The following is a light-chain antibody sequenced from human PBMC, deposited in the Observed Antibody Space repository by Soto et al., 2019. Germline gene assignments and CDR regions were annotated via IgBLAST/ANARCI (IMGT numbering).Light chain of an antibody. CDR2: GAS. CDR3: QQYGSSGT. V-gene: IGKV3-20*01. CDR1: QSVSSSY. Sequence: EIVLTQSPGTLSFSPVERSTLSFRASQSVSSSYLAWYQQKPGQAPRFLIYGASSRATGIPDRFSGSGSGTDFTLTISRLEPEDFAVYYCQQYGSSGTFGQGTKVDIK. J-gene: IGKJ1*01.